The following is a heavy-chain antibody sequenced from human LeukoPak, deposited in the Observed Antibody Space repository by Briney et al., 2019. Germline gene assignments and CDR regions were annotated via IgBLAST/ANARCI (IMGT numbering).Heavy chain of an antibody. Sequence: ASVKVSCKTSGYTFTDYYMHWVRQAPGQGLEWMGWINPNSGGTNYAQKFQGRVTMTRDTSISTAYMELSSLRSDDTAVYYCARIGSLRGDTFFVVDYWGQGTLVTVSS. CDR1: GYTFTDYY. CDR3: ARIGSLRGDTFFVVDY. D-gene: IGHD3-10*01. V-gene: IGHV1-2*02. CDR2: INPNSGGT. J-gene: IGHJ4*02.